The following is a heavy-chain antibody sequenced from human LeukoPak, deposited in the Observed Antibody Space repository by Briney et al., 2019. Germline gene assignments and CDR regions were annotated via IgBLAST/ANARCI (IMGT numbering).Heavy chain of an antibody. V-gene: IGHV1-2*02. CDR3: ARDGSVEAAANTGDY. CDR2: INPNTGDT. CDR1: GYTFTGYY. Sequence: ASVKVSCKASGYTFTGYYMHRVRQAPGQGLEWMGRINPNTGDTNYAQKFQGRVTMTRDTSISTAYMELSRLIFDDTAVYYCARDGSVEAAANTGDYWGQRTLVTVSS. J-gene: IGHJ4*02. D-gene: IGHD2-2*01.